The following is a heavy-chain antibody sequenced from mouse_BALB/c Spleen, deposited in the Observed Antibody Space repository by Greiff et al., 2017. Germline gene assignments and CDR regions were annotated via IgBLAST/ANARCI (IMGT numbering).Heavy chain of an antibody. CDR2: IYPGNSDT. D-gene: IGHD1-3*01. V-gene: IGHV1-5*01. J-gene: IGHJ4*01. CDR1: GYTFTSYW. CDR3: TRSGYYYYAMDY. Sequence: EVQLQQSGTVLARPGASVKMSCKASGYTFTSYWMHWVKQRPGQGLEWIGAIYPGNSDTSYNQKFKGKAKLTAVTSTSTAYMELSSLTNEDSAVYYCTRSGYYYYAMDYWGQGTSVTVSS.